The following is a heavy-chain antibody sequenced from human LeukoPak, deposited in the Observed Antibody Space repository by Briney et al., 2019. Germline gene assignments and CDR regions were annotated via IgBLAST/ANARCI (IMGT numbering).Heavy chain of an antibody. J-gene: IGHJ2*01. Sequence: SVKVSCKASGGTFSSYAISWERQAPGQGLEWMGGIIPIFGTANYAQKFQGRVTITTDESTSTAYMELSSLRSEDTAVYYCARDRPYSSSSWWYFDLWGRGTLVTVSS. CDR2: IIPIFGTA. D-gene: IGHD6-6*01. CDR1: GGTFSSYA. CDR3: ARDRPYSSSSWWYFDL. V-gene: IGHV1-69*05.